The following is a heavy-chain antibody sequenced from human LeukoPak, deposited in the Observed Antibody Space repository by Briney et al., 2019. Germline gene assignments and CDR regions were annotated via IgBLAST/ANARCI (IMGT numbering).Heavy chain of an antibody. CDR2: IYHSGST. CDR1: GGSISSGGYY. D-gene: IGHD5-24*01. Sequence: PSETLSLTCTVSGGSISSGGYYWSWIRQPPGKGLEWIGYIYHSGSTYYNPSLKSRVTISVDRSKNQFSLKLSSVTAADTAVYYCARLEMATTDAFDIWGQGTMVTVSS. V-gene: IGHV4-30-2*01. J-gene: IGHJ3*02. CDR3: ARLEMATTDAFDI.